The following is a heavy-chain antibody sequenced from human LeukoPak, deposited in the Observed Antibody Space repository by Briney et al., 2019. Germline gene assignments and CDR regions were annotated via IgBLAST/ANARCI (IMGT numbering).Heavy chain of an antibody. Sequence: PSETLSLTCTVSGDSITSSIYYWDWIRQPPGKGLEWIGNIYYSGDTYYNPSLKSRVTISVDTSKDQFSLKLSSVTAADTAVYYCARVGDWNDLVYWGQGTLVTVSS. V-gene: IGHV4-39*07. CDR2: IYYSGDT. D-gene: IGHD1-1*01. CDR3: ARVGDWNDLVY. J-gene: IGHJ4*02. CDR1: GDSITSSIYY.